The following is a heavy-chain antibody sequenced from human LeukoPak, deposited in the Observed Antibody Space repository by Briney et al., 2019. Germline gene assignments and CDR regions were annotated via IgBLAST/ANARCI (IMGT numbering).Heavy chain of an antibody. V-gene: IGHV3-48*03. D-gene: IGHD5-24*01. J-gene: IGHJ4*02. CDR3: ARGRSGWLQYYPFY. CDR2: ISSSGSTI. Sequence: QPGGSLRLSCAASGFTFSSYEMNWVRKAPGKGLEWVSYISSSGSTIYYADSVKGRFTISRDNAKNSLYLQMNSLRAEDTAVYYCARGRSGWLQYYPFYWGQGTLVTVST. CDR1: GFTFSSYE.